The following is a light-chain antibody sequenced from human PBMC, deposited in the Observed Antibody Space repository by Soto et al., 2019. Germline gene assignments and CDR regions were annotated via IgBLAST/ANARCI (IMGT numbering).Light chain of an antibody. Sequence: IVVTQSPGTLSLSPGERATLSCRASQSVSSSYLAWYQQKPGQAPRLLIYGASSRATGIPDRFSGSGSGTEFALTISSLQSEDYAVYYCQQYNNWPPWTFAQGTKVDIK. CDR2: GAS. V-gene: IGKV3-20*01. CDR1: QSVSSSY. CDR3: QQYNNWPPWT. J-gene: IGKJ1*01.